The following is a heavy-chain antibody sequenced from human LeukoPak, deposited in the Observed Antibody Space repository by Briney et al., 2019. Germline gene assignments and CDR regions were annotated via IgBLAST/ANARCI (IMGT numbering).Heavy chain of an antibody. D-gene: IGHD3-16*01. J-gene: IGHJ4*02. Sequence: TSETLSLTCAVYGGSFSGYYWSWIRQPPGKGLEWIGEINHSGSTNYNPSLKSRVTISVDTSKNQFSLKLSSVTAADTAVYYCALGGGYFDYWGQGTLVTVSS. CDR3: ALGGGYFDY. CDR2: INHSGST. V-gene: IGHV4-34*01. CDR1: GGSFSGYY.